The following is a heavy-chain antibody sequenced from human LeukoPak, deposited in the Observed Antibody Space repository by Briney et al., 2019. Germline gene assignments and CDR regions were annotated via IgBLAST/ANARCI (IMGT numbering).Heavy chain of an antibody. CDR2: LTTDGGST. J-gene: IGHJ4*02. CDR1: GFTFSNYD. Sequence: GGSLRLSCVASGFTFSNYDMSWVRQAPGKGLEWVSSLTTDGGSTEYAGSVKGRFTISTDNSKNTLYLQMKSLRAADTALYYCAKSLVRWAFDYWGQGTLVTVSS. CDR3: AKSLVRWAFDY. D-gene: IGHD4-23*01. V-gene: IGHV3-23*01.